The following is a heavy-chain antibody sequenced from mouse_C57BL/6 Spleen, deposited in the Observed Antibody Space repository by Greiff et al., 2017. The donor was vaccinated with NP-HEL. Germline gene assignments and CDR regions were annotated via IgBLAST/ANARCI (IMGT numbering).Heavy chain of an antibody. V-gene: IGHV1-80*01. CDR2: IYPGDGDT. D-gene: IGHD2-3*01. Sequence: VPLPPSGAELVKPGASVKISCKASGYAFSSYWMNWVKQRPGKGLEWIGQIYPGDGDTNYNGKFKGKATLTADKSSSTAYMQLSSLTSEDSAVYFCARSVDGYYDWYFDVWGTGTTVTVSS. CDR3: ARSVDGYYDWYFDV. J-gene: IGHJ1*03. CDR1: GYAFSSYW.